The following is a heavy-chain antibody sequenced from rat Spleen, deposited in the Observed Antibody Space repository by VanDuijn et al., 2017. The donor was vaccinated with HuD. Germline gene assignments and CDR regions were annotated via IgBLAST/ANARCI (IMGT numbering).Heavy chain of an antibody. D-gene: IGHD1-9*01. Sequence: EVRLVESGGGLVQPGRSLKLSCAASGFTFTNYDMAWVRQAPTKGLEWIASISTGGTNTYYRGSVKGRFTISRDNEKSTLSLQMDSLRSEDTATYYCARRHYGYTDYFDYWGQGVMVTVSS. CDR2: ISTGGTNT. CDR3: ARRHYGYTDYFDY. V-gene: IGHV5-25*01. CDR1: GFTFTNYD. J-gene: IGHJ2*01.